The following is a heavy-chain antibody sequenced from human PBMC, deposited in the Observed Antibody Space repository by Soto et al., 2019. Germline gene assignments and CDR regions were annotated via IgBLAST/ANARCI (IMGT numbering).Heavy chain of an antibody. CDR1: GYTFTSYG. J-gene: IGHJ5*02. D-gene: IGHD3-3*01. CDR2: ISAYNGNT. CDR3: ARDHDFWSGSRWFDP. Sequence: ASVKVSCKASGYTFTSYGISWVRQAPGQGLEWMGWISAYNGNTNYAQKLQGRVTMTTDTSTSTAYMELRSLRSDDTAVYYCARDHDFWSGSRWFDPWGQGTLVTVSS. V-gene: IGHV1-18*01.